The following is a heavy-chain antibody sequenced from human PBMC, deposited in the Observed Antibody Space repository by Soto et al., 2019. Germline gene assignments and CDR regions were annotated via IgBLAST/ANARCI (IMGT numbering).Heavy chain of an antibody. J-gene: IGHJ4*02. CDR3: ARSPRSSPYFDY. CDR1: VYTFSNFW. D-gene: IGHD6-13*01. V-gene: IGHV5-51*01. Sequence: PGEPLKIYCQCSVYTFSNFWIAWVRQLPGKGLEWMGIIYPGDYETRYSPSFHGKVTISADRSIGTAYLQWSSLEASDSAFYFCARSPRSSPYFDYWGQGALVTVSS. CDR2: IYPGDYET.